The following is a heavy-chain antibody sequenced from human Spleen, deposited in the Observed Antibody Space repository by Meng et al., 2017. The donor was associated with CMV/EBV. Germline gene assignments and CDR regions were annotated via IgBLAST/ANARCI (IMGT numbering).Heavy chain of an antibody. D-gene: IGHD6-19*01. Sequence: ASVKVSCKTSGYTFFNHGISWVRQAPGQGLEWMGWINAYNAHNANRKYAQNFQGRVTMTTETSTSTVYMELKSLTSDDTAVYYCAREVDIAVAGPFDYWGQGTLVTVSS. V-gene: IGHV1-18*01. CDR3: AREVDIAVAGPFDY. J-gene: IGHJ4*02. CDR1: GYTFFNHG. CDR2: INAYNAHNANR.